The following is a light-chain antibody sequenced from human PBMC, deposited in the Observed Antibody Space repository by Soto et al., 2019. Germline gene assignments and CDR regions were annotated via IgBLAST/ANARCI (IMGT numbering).Light chain of an antibody. CDR2: AVS. J-gene: IGKJ3*01. Sequence: EIVLTQSPGTLSLSPGEKATLSCRASQAVSSSYLAWYQQRPGQAPRLLIYAVSSRATGIPDRFSGSGSGTDFTLSINRLEPEDFGVYYCQQYNNWPFTFGPGTKVDIK. CDR3: QQYNNWPFT. V-gene: IGKV3-20*01. CDR1: QAVSSSY.